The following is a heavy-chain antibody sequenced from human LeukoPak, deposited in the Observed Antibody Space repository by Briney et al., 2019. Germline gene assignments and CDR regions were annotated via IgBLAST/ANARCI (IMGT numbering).Heavy chain of an antibody. CDR3: ATELVVPAPGDAFDI. CDR2: VDPEDGET. J-gene: IGHJ3*02. CDR1: GYTFTDYY. D-gene: IGHD2-2*01. Sequence: ASVKVSCKASGYTFTDYYMHWVQQAPGKGLEWMGRVDPEDGETIYAEKFQGRVTITADTSTDTAYMELSSLRSEDTAVYYCATELVVPAPGDAFDIWGQGTMVTVSS. V-gene: IGHV1-69-2*01.